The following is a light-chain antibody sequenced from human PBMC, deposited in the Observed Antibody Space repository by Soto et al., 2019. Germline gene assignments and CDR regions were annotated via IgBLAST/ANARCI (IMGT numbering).Light chain of an antibody. V-gene: IGKV3-20*01. Sequence: EIVLTQSPGTLSLSPGERATLSCRATQTVASNYFAWYQQKPGQAPRLLMNGASSRATGVPDRFSVSGSGTDFTLTISRLEPEDFAVSYCQQYINSRWTFGQGTKVDI. CDR3: QQYINSRWT. CDR2: GAS. CDR1: QTVASNY. J-gene: IGKJ1*01.